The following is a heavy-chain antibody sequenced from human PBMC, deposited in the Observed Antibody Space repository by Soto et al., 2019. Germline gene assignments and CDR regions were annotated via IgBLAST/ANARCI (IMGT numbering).Heavy chain of an antibody. CDR3: ARDRLGGSPRYYYYYGMDV. D-gene: IGHD1-26*01. CDR1: GGSVSSGSYY. Sequence: QVQLQESGPGLVKPSETLSLTCTVSGGSVSSGSYYWSWIRQPPGKGLEWIGYIYYSGSTNYNPSLKSRVTISVDTSKNQFSLKLSSVTAADTAVYYCARDRLGGSPRYYYYYGMDVWGQGTTVTVSS. J-gene: IGHJ6*02. CDR2: IYYSGST. V-gene: IGHV4-61*01.